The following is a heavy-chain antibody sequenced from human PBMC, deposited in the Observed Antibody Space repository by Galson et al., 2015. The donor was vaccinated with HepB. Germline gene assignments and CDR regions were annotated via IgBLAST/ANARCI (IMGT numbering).Heavy chain of an antibody. CDR2: ISVTGSGR. V-gene: IGHV3-23*01. CDR3: AKGTTSIDY. D-gene: IGHD1-1*01. CDR1: GFTFSRTG. J-gene: IGHJ4*02. Sequence: SLRLSCAGSGFTFSRTGMTWVRQAPGKGLECVSAISVTGSGRDYVDSVRGRFTISRDNSKNTLYLQMNDLRAEDTAVYYCAKGTTSIDYWGQGTLVTVSS.